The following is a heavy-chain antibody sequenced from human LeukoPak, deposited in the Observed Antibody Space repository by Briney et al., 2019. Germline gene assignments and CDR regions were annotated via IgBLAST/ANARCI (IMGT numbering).Heavy chain of an antibody. CDR2: ISWNSDNI. V-gene: IGHV3-9*01. J-gene: IGHJ4*02. CDR3: AKVGCSGGSCYSPPDYSDYACFDY. CDR1: GFTFDDYA. D-gene: IGHD2-15*01. Sequence: PGRSLRLSCAASGFTFDDYAMHWVRQAPGRGLEWVSSISWNSDNIGYTDSVKGRFTISRDNAKNSLYLQMNSLRTEDTALYYCAKVGCSGGSCYSPPDYSDYACFDYWGQGTLVTASS.